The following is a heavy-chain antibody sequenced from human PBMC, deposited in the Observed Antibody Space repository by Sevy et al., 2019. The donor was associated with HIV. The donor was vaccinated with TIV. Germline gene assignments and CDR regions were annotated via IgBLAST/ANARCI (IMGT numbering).Heavy chain of an antibody. Sequence: GGSLRLSCVASGFTFSTYDMHWVRQAKGKGLEWVSGIGTLKDTYYPDSVKGRFIISREDAKNSLYLQMNSLRAGDTVVYYCARACAAAGGKSGPIDAFDIWGQGTLVTVSS. CDR1: GFTFSTYD. V-gene: IGHV3-13*01. D-gene: IGHD6-13*01. J-gene: IGHJ3*02. CDR3: ARACAAAGGKSGPIDAFDI. CDR2: IGTLKDT.